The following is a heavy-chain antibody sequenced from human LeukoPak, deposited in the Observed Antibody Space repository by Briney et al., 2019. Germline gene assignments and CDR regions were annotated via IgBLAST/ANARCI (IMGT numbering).Heavy chain of an antibody. CDR3: ATSLPYIVLYYYYGMDV. J-gene: IGHJ6*02. D-gene: IGHD2-8*02. V-gene: IGHV3-23*01. Sequence: GGSLRLSCAASGFTFSSYAMSWVRQAPGKGLEWVSAISGSGGSTYYADSVKGRFTISRDNSKNTPYLQMNSLRAEDTAVYYCATSLPYIVLYYYYGMDVWGQGTTVTVSS. CDR1: GFTFSSYA. CDR2: ISGSGGST.